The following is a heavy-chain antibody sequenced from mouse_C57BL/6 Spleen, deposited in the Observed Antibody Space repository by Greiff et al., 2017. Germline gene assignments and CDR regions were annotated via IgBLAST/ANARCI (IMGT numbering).Heavy chain of an antibody. Sequence: VKLQQPGAELVKPGASVKMSCKASGYTFTSYWITWVKQRPGQGLEWIGDIYPGSGSTNYNEKFKSKATLTVDTSSSTAYMQLSSLTSEDSAVYYCARSDDYYAMDYWGQGTSVTVSS. CDR3: ARSDDYYAMDY. CDR1: GYTFTSYW. V-gene: IGHV1-55*01. J-gene: IGHJ4*01. CDR2: IYPGSGST.